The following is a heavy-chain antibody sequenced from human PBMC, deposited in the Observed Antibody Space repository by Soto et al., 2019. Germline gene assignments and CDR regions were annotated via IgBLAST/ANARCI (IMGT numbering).Heavy chain of an antibody. J-gene: IGHJ6*03. Sequence: QVQLVQSGAEVKKSGASVKVSCKASGYTFTNYYIHWVRQAPGQGLEWMGMINPSGGSTTYAQKFQGRVTMTRDTSTSTVFMELSSLRSEHTALYYCSRDAWYSKTYRYDMDVWGRGTTVTVSS. CDR3: SRDAWYSKTYRYDMDV. V-gene: IGHV1-46*03. D-gene: IGHD5-18*01. CDR1: GYTFTNYY. CDR2: INPSGGST.